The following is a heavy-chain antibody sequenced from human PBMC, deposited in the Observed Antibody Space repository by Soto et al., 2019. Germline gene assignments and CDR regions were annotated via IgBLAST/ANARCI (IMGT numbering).Heavy chain of an antibody. V-gene: IGHV1-3*01. D-gene: IGHD3-3*01. J-gene: IGHJ4*02. CDR1: GYTFTSYA. CDR3: ARDPSRYDFWSGYDVGYFDY. CDR2: IKAGNGNT. Sequence: GASVKVSCKASGYTFTSYAMDLGRPAPRQKLGWMGWIKAGNGNTKNLQKFPGRGTITRGTTPSTAHMELSSLRSEDTAVYYCARDPSRYDFWSGYDVGYFDYWGQGTLVTAPQ.